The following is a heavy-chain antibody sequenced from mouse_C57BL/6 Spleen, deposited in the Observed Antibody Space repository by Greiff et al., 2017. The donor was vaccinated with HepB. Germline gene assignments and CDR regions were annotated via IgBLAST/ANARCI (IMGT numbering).Heavy chain of an antibody. J-gene: IGHJ2*01. CDR1: GYSITSGYY. CDR3: ARQYFDY. V-gene: IGHV3-6*01. Sequence: EVKVEESGPGLVKPSQSLSLTCSVTGYSITSGYYWNWIRQFPGNKLEWMGYISYDGSNNYNPSLKNRISITRDTSKNQFFLKLNSVTTEDTATYYCARQYFDYWGQGTTLTVSS. CDR2: ISYDGSN.